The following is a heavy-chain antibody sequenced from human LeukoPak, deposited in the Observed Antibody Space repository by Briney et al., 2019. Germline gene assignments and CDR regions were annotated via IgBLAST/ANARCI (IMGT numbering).Heavy chain of an antibody. V-gene: IGHV3-15*01. CDR2: IKSKTDGGTT. D-gene: IGHD1-26*01. J-gene: IGHJ3*02. CDR3: TTGIVRIVKGAFDI. Sequence: GGALRLSCAASGFNFSNAWMSWGRQAPGKGLEWVGRIKSKTDGGTTDYAATAKGRFTISRDDSKNTLYLQMNSLKTEDTAVYYCTTGIVRIVKGAFDIWGQGTMVTVSS. CDR1: GFNFSNAW.